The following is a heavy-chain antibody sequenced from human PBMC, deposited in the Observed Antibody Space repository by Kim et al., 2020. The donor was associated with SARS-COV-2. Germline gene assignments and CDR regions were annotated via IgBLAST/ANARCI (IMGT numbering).Heavy chain of an antibody. CDR2: IVSGGDTA. D-gene: IGHD2-15*01. CDR1: GFTFSSSS. J-gene: IGHJ4*02. CDR3: AKDRRGPLAATWYFDY. Sequence: GGSLRLSCAASGFTFSSSSMAWVRQAPGKGLEWVSSIVSGGDTAYYADSVKGRFTISRDNSESTLYLQMDSLRAGDTALYYCAKDRRGPLAATWYFDYWGQGTLVTVSS. V-gene: IGHV3-23*01.